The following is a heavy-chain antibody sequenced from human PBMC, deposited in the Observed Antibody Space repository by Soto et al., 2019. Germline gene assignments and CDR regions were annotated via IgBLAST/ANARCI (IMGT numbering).Heavy chain of an antibody. CDR3: ARSGGSGSYLYYYHGMDV. CDR1: GFTFSSYA. CDR2: ISYDGSNK. J-gene: IGHJ6*02. V-gene: IGHV3-30-3*01. D-gene: IGHD3-10*01. Sequence: GGSLRLSCAASGFTFSSYAMHWVRQAPGKGLEWVAVISYDGSNKYYADSVKGRFTISRDNSKNTLYLQMNSLRAEDTAVYYCARSGGSGSYLYYYHGMDVWGQGTTVTVSS.